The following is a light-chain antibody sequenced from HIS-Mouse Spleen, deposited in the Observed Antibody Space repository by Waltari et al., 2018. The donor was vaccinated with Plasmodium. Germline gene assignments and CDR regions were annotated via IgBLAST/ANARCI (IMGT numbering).Light chain of an antibody. CDR1: QGISNY. J-gene: IGKJ4*01. CDR2: AAA. V-gene: IGKV1-16*02. CDR3: QQHNNYTLT. Sequence: DIQMTQSPSSLSASVGGSVTFTCRASQGISNYLAWFQQKQGKAPNSLIYAAASVKSGGPPKMSSSRAWTEYTLTIISMQPEEYATYYCQQHNNYTLTFGGGTKVEIK.